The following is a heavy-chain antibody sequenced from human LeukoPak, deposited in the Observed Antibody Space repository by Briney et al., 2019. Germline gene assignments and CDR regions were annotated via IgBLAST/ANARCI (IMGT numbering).Heavy chain of an antibody. CDR3: AKSSSGGGYYFEY. Sequence: PGGTLRLSCAASGFTFSNYAMTWVRQAPGKGLEWVSGISDSGGSTYYADSVKGRFTISRDNSKNTLYLQMNSLRAEDTAVYYCAKSSSGGGYYFEYWGQGTLVTVSS. V-gene: IGHV3-23*01. CDR2: ISDSGGST. CDR1: GFTFSNYA. J-gene: IGHJ4*02. D-gene: IGHD3-10*01.